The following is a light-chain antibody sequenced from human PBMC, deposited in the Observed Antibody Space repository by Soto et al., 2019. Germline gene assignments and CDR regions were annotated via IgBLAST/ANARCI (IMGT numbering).Light chain of an antibody. CDR2: DAS. CDR1: QDISNY. V-gene: IGKV1-33*01. J-gene: IGKJ3*01. CDR3: QKYDTLPRGFT. Sequence: DIPMTKSTSSLTASVGDRVTITCQAIQDISNYLNWYQQKPGKAPKLLIYDASNLETGVPSRFSGSGSGTDFTFTISSLQPDDIAPYYRQKYDTLPRGFTFAPGTKVDIK.